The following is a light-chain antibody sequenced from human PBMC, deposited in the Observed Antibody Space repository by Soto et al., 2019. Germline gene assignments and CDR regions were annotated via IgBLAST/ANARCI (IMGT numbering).Light chain of an antibody. J-gene: IGKJ4*01. CDR1: QRVSSN. CDR3: PQYNVCPLS. Sequence: EIVMTQSPATLSVSPGERATLSCRASQRVSSNLAWYQQKPGQTPKLLIYVASTRAPGIPARFSGSGSVNDFTLPISSLQSESLAVYYCPQYNVCPLSFVGGTKVEFK. CDR2: VAS. V-gene: IGKV3-15*01.